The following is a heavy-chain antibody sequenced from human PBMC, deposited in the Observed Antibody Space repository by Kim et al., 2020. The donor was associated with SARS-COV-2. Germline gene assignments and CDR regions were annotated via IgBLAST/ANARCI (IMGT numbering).Heavy chain of an antibody. Sequence: ASVKVSCEAAGYTFTSYGINWVRQAPGQGLEWVGWMNPNNGETDHAQKFQGRVTMTTDTSTSRVYMELSGLRSDDTAVYYCARGCFSRFFGCSDRFARWG. CDR2: MNPNNGET. CDR1: GYTFTSYG. V-gene: IGHV1-8*01. CDR3: ARGCFSRFFGCSDRFAR. J-gene: IGHJ6*01. D-gene: IGHD3-3*01.